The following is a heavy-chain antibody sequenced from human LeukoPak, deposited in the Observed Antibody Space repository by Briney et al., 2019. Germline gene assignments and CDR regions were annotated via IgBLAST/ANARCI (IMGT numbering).Heavy chain of an antibody. CDR2: INHSGST. Sequence: SETLSLTCAVSGGSFSDYYWNWIRQPPGKGLEWIGEINHSGSTNYNPSLKSRVTISVDTSKNQFSLKLSSVTAADTAVYYCALNNYYDSSGYTKDYWGQGTLVTVSS. CDR1: GGSFSDYY. D-gene: IGHD3-22*01. J-gene: IGHJ4*02. CDR3: ALNNYYDSSGYTKDY. V-gene: IGHV4-34*01.